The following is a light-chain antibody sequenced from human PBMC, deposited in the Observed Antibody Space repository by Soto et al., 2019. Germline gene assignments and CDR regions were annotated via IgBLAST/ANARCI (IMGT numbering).Light chain of an antibody. CDR3: SSYAGSKSYV. Sequence: QSVLTQPPSASGSPRQSVTISCTGTSSDDGGYNYVSWYQQHPGKAPKLMIYEVSKRPSGVPDRFSGSKSGNTASLTVSGLQAEDGADYYCSSYAGSKSYVFGTGTKVTVL. V-gene: IGLV2-8*01. CDR2: EVS. CDR1: SSDDGGYNY. J-gene: IGLJ1*01.